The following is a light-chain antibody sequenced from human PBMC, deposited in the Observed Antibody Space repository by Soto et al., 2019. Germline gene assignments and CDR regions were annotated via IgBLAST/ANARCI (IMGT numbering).Light chain of an antibody. CDR1: NANVGGHA. CDR2: NTN. Sequence: QSVLTQPPSASGTPGQRFTIFCSGNNANVGGHAVSWYQQLPGTAPKVLIYNTNQRPSGVPDRFSGSRSGTSASLVISGPQSEDGADYYCAVWDANLCGVLFGGGTQLTV. J-gene: IGLJ2*01. V-gene: IGLV1-44*01. CDR3: AVWDANLCGVL.